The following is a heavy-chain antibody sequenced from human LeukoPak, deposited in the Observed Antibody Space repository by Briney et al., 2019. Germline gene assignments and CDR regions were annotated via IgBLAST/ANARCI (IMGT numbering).Heavy chain of an antibody. D-gene: IGHD4-17*01. Sequence: GGSLRLSCAASGFTFSNAWMSWVGQAPGKGREWVGRIKSKTDGGTTDYAAPVKGRFTISRDDSKNTLYLQMNSLKTEDTAVYYCTTDPTVTTSLFDYWGQGTLVTVSS. CDR1: GFTFSNAW. CDR3: TTDPTVTTSLFDY. J-gene: IGHJ4*02. V-gene: IGHV3-15*01. CDR2: IKSKTDGGTT.